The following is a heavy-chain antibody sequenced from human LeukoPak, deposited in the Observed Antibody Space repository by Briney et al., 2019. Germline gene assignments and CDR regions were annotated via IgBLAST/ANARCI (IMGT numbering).Heavy chain of an antibody. V-gene: IGHV1-18*01. J-gene: IGHJ6*03. Sequence: ASVKVSCKASGYTFTSYGMSWVRQAPGQGLEWMGWISADNGNTNYAQKIQGRVTMTTDTFTSTAYMELRRLRCDDTAVYYCARLRGDGCNLQGYYYYDMDVWGKGTTVTVSS. CDR2: ISADNGNT. D-gene: IGHD5-24*01. CDR1: GYTFTSYG. CDR3: ARLRGDGCNLQGYYYYDMDV.